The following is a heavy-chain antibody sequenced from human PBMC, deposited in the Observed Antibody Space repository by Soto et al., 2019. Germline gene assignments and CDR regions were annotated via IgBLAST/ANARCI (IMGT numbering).Heavy chain of an antibody. CDR2: ISAYSGNT. D-gene: IGHD1-7*01. CDR1: GYTFTSYR. J-gene: IGHJ4*02. Sequence: QVQLVQSGAEVKKPGASVKVSCKASGYTFTSYRIIWVRQAPGQGLEWMGWISAYSGNTNSAPKVQDRVTMTTDTSTSTAYMELGSLKSDDTAVHYCARDLSAGTAAYWGQGTLVTVSS. V-gene: IGHV1-18*01. CDR3: ARDLSAGTAAY.